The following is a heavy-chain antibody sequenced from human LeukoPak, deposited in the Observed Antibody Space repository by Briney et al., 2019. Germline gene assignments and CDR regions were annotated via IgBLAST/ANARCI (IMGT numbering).Heavy chain of an antibody. CDR2: INPNSGGT. D-gene: IGHD3-9*01. CDR1: GYTFTGYY. Sequence: ASVKVSCKSSGYTFTGYYMHWVRQAPGQGLEWMGWINPNSGGTNYAQKFQGRVTMTRDTSISTAYMELSRLRSDDTAVYYCARLYHDILTGYFTFDYWGQGTLVTVSS. V-gene: IGHV1-2*02. CDR3: ARLYHDILTGYFTFDY. J-gene: IGHJ4*02.